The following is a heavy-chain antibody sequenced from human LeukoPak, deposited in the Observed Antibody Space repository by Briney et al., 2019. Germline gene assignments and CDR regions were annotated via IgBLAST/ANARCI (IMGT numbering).Heavy chain of an antibody. CDR3: ARDPCGGGDCYSVPEYFQH. CDR2: IIPIFGTA. J-gene: IGHJ1*01. V-gene: IGHV1-69*01. CDR1: GGTFSSYA. Sequence: SVRVSCKASGGTFSSYAISWVRQAPGQGLEWMGGIIPIFGTANYAQKFQGRVTITADESTSTAYMELSSLRSEDTAVYYCARDPCGGGDCYSVPEYFQHWGQGTLVTVSS. D-gene: IGHD2-21*01.